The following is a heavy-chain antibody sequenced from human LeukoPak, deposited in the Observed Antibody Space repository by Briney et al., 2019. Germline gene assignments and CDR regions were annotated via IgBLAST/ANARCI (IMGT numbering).Heavy chain of an antibody. CDR1: GGSISSYY. CDR3: ARDFYGGNVYNWFDP. Sequence: ETLSLTCTVSGGSISSYYWSWIRQPPGKGLEWIGSIYHSGNTYYNPSLKSRVTISVDTSKNQFSLKLSSVSAADTAVYYCARDFYGGNVYNWFDPWGQGTLVTVSS. J-gene: IGHJ5*02. D-gene: IGHD4-23*01. V-gene: IGHV4-38-2*02. CDR2: IYHSGNT.